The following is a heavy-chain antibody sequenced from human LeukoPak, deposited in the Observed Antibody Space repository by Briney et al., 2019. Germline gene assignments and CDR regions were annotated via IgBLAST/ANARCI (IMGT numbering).Heavy chain of an antibody. Sequence: GESLKISCKGPGYSFTSYWIGWVRQMPGKGLEWMGIIYPGDSDTRYSPSFQGQVPISADKSISTAYLQWSSLKASDTAMYYCARHHSSSWYGWFDPWGQGTLVTVSS. J-gene: IGHJ5*02. D-gene: IGHD6-13*01. CDR1: GYSFTSYW. CDR2: IYPGDSDT. V-gene: IGHV5-51*01. CDR3: ARHHSSSWYGWFDP.